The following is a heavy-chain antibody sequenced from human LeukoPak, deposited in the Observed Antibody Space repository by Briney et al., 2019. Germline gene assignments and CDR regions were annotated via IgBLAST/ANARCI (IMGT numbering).Heavy chain of an antibody. CDR2: IIPIFGTA. J-gene: IGHJ4*02. CDR3: ARGLAVVVPAASPFDC. Sequence: GSSVKVSCKASGGTFSSYAISWVRQAPGQGLEWMGGIIPIFGTANYAQKFQGRVTITTDESTSTAYMELSSLRSEDTAVYYCARGLAVVVPAASPFDCWGQGTLVTVSS. CDR1: GGTFSSYA. D-gene: IGHD2-2*01. V-gene: IGHV1-69*05.